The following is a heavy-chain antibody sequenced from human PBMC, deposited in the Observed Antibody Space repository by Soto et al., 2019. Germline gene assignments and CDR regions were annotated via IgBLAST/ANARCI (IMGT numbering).Heavy chain of an antibody. J-gene: IGHJ4*02. CDR2: IYYSGST. V-gene: IGHV4-59*01. CDR3: ARDDRVVLFFH. CDR1: GGSISSYY. D-gene: IGHD2-15*01. Sequence: SETLSLTCTVSGGSISSYYWSWIRQPPGKGLEWIGYIYYSGSTNYNPSLKSRVTISVDTSKNQFSLKLSSVTAADTAVYYCARDDRVVLFFHWGQGTLVTVSS.